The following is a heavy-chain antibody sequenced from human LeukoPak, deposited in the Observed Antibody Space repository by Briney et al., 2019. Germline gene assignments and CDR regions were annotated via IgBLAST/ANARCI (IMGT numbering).Heavy chain of an antibody. CDR3: ARDYCGDYYFDY. CDR2: ISSSTSTI. V-gene: IGHV3-48*01. Sequence: GGSLRLSCAASGFTFSSYTMNWVRQAPGKRLEWVSSISSSTSTIHYADSVKGRFTIFRDNAKNSLYLQMNSLRAEDTAVYFCARDYCGDYYFDYWGQGTLVTVSS. D-gene: IGHD4-17*01. J-gene: IGHJ4*02. CDR1: GFTFSSYT.